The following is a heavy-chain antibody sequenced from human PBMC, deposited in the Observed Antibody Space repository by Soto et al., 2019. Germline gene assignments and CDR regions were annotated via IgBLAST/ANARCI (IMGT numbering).Heavy chain of an antibody. CDR3: AKDRYGDYGGIDY. Sequence: TAGSLRLSCAASGFTFSSYAMIWVRQAPGKGLEWVSVITGSGGSTYYADSVKGRFTISRDTSKNTLFLQMNSLRAEDTAVYYCAKDRYGDYGGIDYWGQGTMVTVSS. D-gene: IGHD4-17*01. CDR1: GFTFSSYA. J-gene: IGHJ4*02. V-gene: IGHV3-23*01. CDR2: ITGSGGST.